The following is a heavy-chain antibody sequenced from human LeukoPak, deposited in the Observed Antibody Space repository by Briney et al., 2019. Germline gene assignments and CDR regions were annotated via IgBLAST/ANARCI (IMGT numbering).Heavy chain of an antibody. CDR1: GYTFTSYY. D-gene: IGHD5-18*01. CDR3: ARVNHRYSYGYYFDY. Sequence: GASVKVSCKASGYTFTSYYMHWVRQAPGQGLEWMGIINPSGGSTSYAQKFQGRVTMTRDTSTSTVYMELSSLRSEDTAVYYCARVNHRYSYGYYFDYWGQGTLVTVSS. J-gene: IGHJ4*02. V-gene: IGHV1-46*01. CDR2: INPSGGST.